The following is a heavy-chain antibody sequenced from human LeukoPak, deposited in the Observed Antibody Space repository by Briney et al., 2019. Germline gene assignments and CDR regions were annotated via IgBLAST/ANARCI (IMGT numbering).Heavy chain of an antibody. Sequence: SETLSLTCTVSGGSISSSSYYWGWIRQPPGKGLEWIGSIYYSGSTYYNPSLKSRVTISVDTSKNQFSLKLSSVTAADTAVYYCARDQQQRAYNWFDPWGQGTLVTVSS. CDR1: GGSISSSSYY. V-gene: IGHV4-39*07. CDR2: IYYSGST. J-gene: IGHJ5*02. CDR3: ARDQQQRAYNWFDP. D-gene: IGHD6-13*01.